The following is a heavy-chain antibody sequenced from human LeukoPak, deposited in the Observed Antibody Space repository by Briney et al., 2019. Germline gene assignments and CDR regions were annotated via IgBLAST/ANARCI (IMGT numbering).Heavy chain of an antibody. CDR3: AKNGDRGAYCSGGSCYPYYYYYMDV. CDR2: IGSTGGTT. J-gene: IGHJ6*03. V-gene: IGHV3-23*01. Sequence: GGSLRLSCAASGFTFSSYGMSWVRQAPGKGLEWVSAIGSTGGTTYYADSVKGRFTISRDNSKNTLYLQMNSLRAEDTAIYYCAKNGDRGAYCSGGSCYPYYYYYMDVWGKGTTVTISS. D-gene: IGHD2-15*01. CDR1: GFTFSSYG.